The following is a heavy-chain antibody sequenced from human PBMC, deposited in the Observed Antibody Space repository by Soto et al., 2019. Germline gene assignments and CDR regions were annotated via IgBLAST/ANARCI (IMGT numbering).Heavy chain of an antibody. V-gene: IGHV3-23*01. Sequence: PGGSLRLSCSASGFTFSSYWMTWVRQAPGKGLEWISSISDPGTSTYYANSVKGRFSMSRDNSKNTLFLQMNRLRADDTAVYFCAKSLVTPSDAFDLWGRGTLVSVSS. CDR1: GFTFSSYW. J-gene: IGHJ3*01. CDR3: AKSLVTPSDAFDL. CDR2: ISDPGTST. D-gene: IGHD2-21*02.